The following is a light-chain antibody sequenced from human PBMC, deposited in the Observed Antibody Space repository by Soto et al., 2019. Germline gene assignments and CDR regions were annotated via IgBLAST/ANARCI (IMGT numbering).Light chain of an antibody. Sequence: EIVMTQSPATLSVSPGERVTLSCRASQSVRSNLAWYLQKPGQVPRVLIYGASTRAIGIPDRFSGSGSGTEFTLTISSLQSEDFAVYYCQHYNNLWGFGGGTKVEIK. J-gene: IGKJ4*01. CDR3: QHYNNLWG. CDR2: GAS. CDR1: QSVRSN. V-gene: IGKV3-15*01.